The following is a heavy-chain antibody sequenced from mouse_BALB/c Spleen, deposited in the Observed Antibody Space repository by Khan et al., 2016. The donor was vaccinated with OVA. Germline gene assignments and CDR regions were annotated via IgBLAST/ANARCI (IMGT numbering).Heavy chain of an antibody. CDR2: ISSGGTYT. D-gene: IGHD2-1*01. CDR1: GFTFSSYT. Sequence: EVELVESGGGLVKPGGSLKLSCAASGFTFSSYTMYWVRQTPEKRLEWVASISSGGTYTYYPDNMKGRFTISIDTAKNTLYLQMSSLKSEDTAMYYCTRGRHGNYGGWFAYWGQGTLVTVSA. V-gene: IGHV5-6-4*01. CDR3: TRGRHGNYGGWFAY. J-gene: IGHJ3*01.